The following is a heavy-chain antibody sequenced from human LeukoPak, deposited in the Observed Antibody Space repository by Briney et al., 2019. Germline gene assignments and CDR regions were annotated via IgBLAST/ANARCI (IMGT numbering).Heavy chain of an antibody. Sequence: PSETLSLTCTVSGGAISHYYWSWLRQPPGKGLEWIAYIYYSDSTNYNPSLQSRVTISVDTSKNQFSLKLTSVTAADTTVYYCARSPRAGVTPWYFDYWGQGTLVTVSS. J-gene: IGHJ4*02. CDR2: IYYSDST. V-gene: IGHV4-59*08. CDR1: GGAISHYY. D-gene: IGHD3-10*01. CDR3: ARSPRAGVTPWYFDY.